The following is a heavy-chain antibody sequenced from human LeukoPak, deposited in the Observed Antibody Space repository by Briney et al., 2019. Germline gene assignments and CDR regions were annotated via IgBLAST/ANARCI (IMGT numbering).Heavy chain of an antibody. D-gene: IGHD3-22*01. CDR3: ARGRQYYDSSGYSN. Sequence: SETLSLTCTVPGGSISSSSYYWGWIRQPPGKGLEWIGEINHSGSTNYNPSLKSRVTISVDTSKNQFSLKLSSVTAADTAVYYCARGRQYYDSSGYSNWGQGTLVTVSS. CDR2: INHSGST. V-gene: IGHV4-39*07. CDR1: GGSISSSSYY. J-gene: IGHJ4*02.